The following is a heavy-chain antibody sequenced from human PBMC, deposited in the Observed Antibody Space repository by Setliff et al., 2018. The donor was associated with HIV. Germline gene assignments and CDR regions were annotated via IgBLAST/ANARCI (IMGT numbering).Heavy chain of an antibody. Sequence: PSETLSLTCTVSGGSINSGNYYWSWIRQPAGKGLEWIGRIYTSGRTKCNPSLKSRVTISVDTSKNQFSLKLSSVTAADTAVYYCARDGETTVMGDAFDIWGQGTMVTVSS. V-gene: IGHV4-61*02. CDR3: ARDGETTVMGDAFDI. CDR2: IYTSGRT. J-gene: IGHJ3*02. CDR1: GGSINSGNYY. D-gene: IGHD4-4*01.